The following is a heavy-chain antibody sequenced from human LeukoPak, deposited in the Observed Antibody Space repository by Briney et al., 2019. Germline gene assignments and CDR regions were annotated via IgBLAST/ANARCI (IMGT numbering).Heavy chain of an antibody. CDR2: IYYSGST. Sequence: SETLSLTCAVYGGSISSYYWSWIRQPPGKGLEWIGYIYYSGSTNYNPSLKSRVTISVDTSKNQFSLKLSSVTAADTAVYYCARDRGGYYANFDYWGQGTLVTVSS. J-gene: IGHJ4*02. CDR1: GGSISSYY. V-gene: IGHV4-59*01. D-gene: IGHD3-22*01. CDR3: ARDRGGYYANFDY.